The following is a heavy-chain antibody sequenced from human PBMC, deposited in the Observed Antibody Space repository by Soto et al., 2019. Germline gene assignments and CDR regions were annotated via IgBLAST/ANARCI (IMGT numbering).Heavy chain of an antibody. D-gene: IGHD2-15*01. Sequence: GESLKISCKGSGYSFTSYWIGWVRQMPGKGLEWMGIIYPGDSDTRYSPSFQGQVTISADKSISTAYLQWSSLKASDTAMYYCARRLYALGYCSGGSCYDAFDIWGQGTMVTVSS. J-gene: IGHJ3*02. CDR2: IYPGDSDT. V-gene: IGHV5-51*01. CDR1: GYSFTSYW. CDR3: ARRLYALGYCSGGSCYDAFDI.